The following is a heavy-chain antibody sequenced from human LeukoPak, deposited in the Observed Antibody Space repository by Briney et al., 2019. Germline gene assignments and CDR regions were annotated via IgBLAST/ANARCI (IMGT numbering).Heavy chain of an antibody. CDR2: ISAYNGNT. D-gene: IGHD6-6*01. J-gene: IGHJ5*02. V-gene: IGHV1-18*01. CDR3: ATYSSSSWWFDH. Sequence: QAPGQGLEGMGWISAYNGNTNYAQKLQGRVTMTTDTSTSTAYMELRSLRSDDTAVYYCATYSSSSWWFDHWGQGTLVTVSS.